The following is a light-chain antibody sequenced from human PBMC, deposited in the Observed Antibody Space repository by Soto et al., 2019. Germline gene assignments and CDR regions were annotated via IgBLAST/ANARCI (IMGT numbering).Light chain of an antibody. CDR3: QKYNSAPRA. Sequence: DIQITQPPSSLSASVGDRVTITCRASPGISNYLAWYQQKPGKVPKLLIYAASTLQSGVPSRFSGSGSGTDFTLTISSLQPEDVATYYCQKYNSAPRAFGQGTK. CDR1: PGISNY. V-gene: IGKV1-27*01. J-gene: IGKJ1*01. CDR2: AAS.